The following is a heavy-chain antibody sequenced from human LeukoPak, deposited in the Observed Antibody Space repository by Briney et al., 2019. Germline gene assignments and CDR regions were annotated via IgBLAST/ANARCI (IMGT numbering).Heavy chain of an antibody. D-gene: IGHD6-19*01. J-gene: IGHJ4*02. CDR2: VYTGDSET. V-gene: IGHV5-51*01. Sequence: GESLKISCKASGYTFTSYWIGWVRHVPEKGLEWMGIVYTGDSETRYSPSFQGQVTISADTSITTAYLQWSSLKASDTAMYYCASRSAMNWGQGTLVTVSS. CDR1: GYTFTSYW. CDR3: ASRSAMN.